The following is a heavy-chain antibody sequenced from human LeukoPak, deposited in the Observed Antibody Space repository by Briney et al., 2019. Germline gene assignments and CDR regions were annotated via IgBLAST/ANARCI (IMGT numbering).Heavy chain of an antibody. V-gene: IGHV4-30-2*01. D-gene: IGHD2/OR15-2a*01. CDR1: GGSVSSGGFS. CDR3: AREGYFYGMDV. J-gene: IGHJ6*02. CDR2: ISHTGST. Sequence: PSETLSLTCAVSGGSVSSGGFSWRWIRPPPGKGLECIGSISHTGSTYYNPSLKSRVTISVDSSKNQFSLKLSSVTAADTAVYYCAREGYFYGMDVWGQGTTVTVSS.